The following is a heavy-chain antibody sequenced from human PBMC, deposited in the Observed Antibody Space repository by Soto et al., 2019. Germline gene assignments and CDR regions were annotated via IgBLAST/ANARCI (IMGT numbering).Heavy chain of an antibody. CDR2: ISSSSSYI. J-gene: IGHJ6*03. D-gene: IGHD4-17*01. V-gene: IGHV3-21*01. Sequence: EVQLVESGGGLVKPGGSLRLSCAASGFTFSSYSMNWVRQAPGKGLEWVSSISSSSSYIYYADSVKGRFTISRDNAKNSLYLQMNSLRAEDTAVYYCARDWDTVTVTLYYYYYMDVWGKGTTVTVSS. CDR1: GFTFSSYS. CDR3: ARDWDTVTVTLYYYYYMDV.